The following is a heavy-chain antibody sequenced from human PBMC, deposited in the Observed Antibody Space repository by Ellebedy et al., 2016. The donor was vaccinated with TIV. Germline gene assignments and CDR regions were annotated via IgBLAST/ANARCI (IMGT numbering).Heavy chain of an antibody. CDR1: GFSLSTTGVG. D-gene: IGHD6-19*01. J-gene: IGHJ5*02. V-gene: IGHV2-5*02. CDR2: IYWDDDK. CDR3: AHTSTRYNSGWGWFDP. Sequence: SGPTLVXPTQTLTLTCTFSGFSLSTTGVGVGWIRQPPGKALEWLAVIYWDDDKLYSPSLRTRLTITKDTSKNQVVLTMTNMDPVDTATYYCAHTSTRYNSGWGWFDPWGQGTLVTVSS.